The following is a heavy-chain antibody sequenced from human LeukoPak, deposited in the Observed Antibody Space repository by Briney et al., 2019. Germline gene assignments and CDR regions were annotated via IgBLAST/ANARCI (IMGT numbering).Heavy chain of an antibody. Sequence: ASVKVSCKASGGTFSSYAISWVRQAPGQGLEWMGGIIPIFGTANYAQKFQGRVTITADESTSTAYVELSSLRSDDTAVDYCASGEAGRMVRGVINYYGMDVWGQGTTVTVSS. J-gene: IGHJ6*02. CDR3: ASGEAGRMVRGVINYYGMDV. CDR2: IIPIFGTA. V-gene: IGHV1-69*13. CDR1: GGTFSSYA. D-gene: IGHD3-10*01.